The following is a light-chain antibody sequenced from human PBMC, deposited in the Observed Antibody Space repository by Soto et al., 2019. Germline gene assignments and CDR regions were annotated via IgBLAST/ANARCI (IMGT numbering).Light chain of an antibody. CDR2: RAS. V-gene: IGKV3-15*01. CDR3: QHYNNWPIT. CDR1: QSVSSK. J-gene: IGKJ5*01. Sequence: EIVMTQSPATLSVSPGERATLSCRASQSVSSKLAWYQQKPGQAPRLLIYRASTRATDIPARFSGSGSGTEFTLTISSLQSEDFAVYYCQHYNNWPITFGQGTRLDIK.